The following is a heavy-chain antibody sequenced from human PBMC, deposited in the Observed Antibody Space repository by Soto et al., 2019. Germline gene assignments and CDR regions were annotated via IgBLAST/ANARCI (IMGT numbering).Heavy chain of an antibody. V-gene: IGHV4-39*01. D-gene: IGHD6-13*01. CDR3: AMPGIAAAGTFYYYYYGMDV. J-gene: IGHJ6*02. CDR2: IYYSGST. CDR1: GGSISSSSYY. Sequence: QLQLQESGPGLVKPSETLSLTCTVSGGSISSSSYYWGWIRQPPGKGLEWIGSIYYSGSTYYNPSLKSRVTISVDTSKNQFSLKLSSVTAADTAVYYCAMPGIAAAGTFYYYYYGMDVWGQGTTVTVSS.